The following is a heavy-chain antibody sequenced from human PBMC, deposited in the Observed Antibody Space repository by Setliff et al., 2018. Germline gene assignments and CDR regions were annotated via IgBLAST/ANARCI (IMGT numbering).Heavy chain of an antibody. D-gene: IGHD2-2*01. CDR1: GYPLTNYY. J-gene: IGHJ6*03. CDR3: AREVVVVKSAINYYYYMDV. CDR2: INPSGGLT. V-gene: IGHV1-46*01. Sequence: ASVKVSCKASGYPLTNYYMHWVRQAPGQGLEWMGIINPSGGLTRYAQKFQGRVTMTRDTSTSTVYMELSSLRSDDTAVFYCAREVVVVKSAINYYYYMDVWGKGTTVTVSS.